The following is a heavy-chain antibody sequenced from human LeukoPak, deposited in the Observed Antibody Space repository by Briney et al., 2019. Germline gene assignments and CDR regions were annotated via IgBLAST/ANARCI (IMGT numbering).Heavy chain of an antibody. D-gene: IGHD3-22*01. CDR2: IKQDGSEK. CDR1: GFTFSDYW. V-gene: IGHV3-7*01. J-gene: IGHJ4*02. CDR3: ARRGYYDSSGYSDY. Sequence: GGSLRLSCAASGFTFSDYWMNWVRQAPGKGLEWVANIKQDGSEKYYVDSVKGRFTISRDNAKNSLYLQMNSLRAEDTAVYYCARRGYYDSSGYSDYWAQGTLVTVSS.